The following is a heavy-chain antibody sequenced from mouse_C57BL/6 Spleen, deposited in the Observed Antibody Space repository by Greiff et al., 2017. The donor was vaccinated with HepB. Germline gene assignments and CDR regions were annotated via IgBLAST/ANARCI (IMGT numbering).Heavy chain of an antibody. CDR1: GYTFTSYG. D-gene: IGHD2-3*01. Sequence: VKLQQSGAELARPGASVKLSCKASGYTFTSYGISWVKQRTGQGLEWIGEIYPRSGNTYYNEKFKGKATLTADKSSSTAYMELRSLTSEDSAVYFCLYDGDYYYAMDYWGQGTSVTVSS. V-gene: IGHV1-81*01. J-gene: IGHJ4*01. CDR2: IYPRSGNT. CDR3: LYDGDYYYAMDY.